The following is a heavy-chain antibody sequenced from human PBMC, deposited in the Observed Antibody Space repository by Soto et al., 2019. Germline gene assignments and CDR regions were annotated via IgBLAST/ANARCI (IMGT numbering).Heavy chain of an antibody. CDR2: IIPIVGTG. CDR3: ARDLRAAGRPGMDV. J-gene: IGHJ6*02. V-gene: IGHV1-69*01. Sequence: QVQLVQSGAEVKKPGSSVKVSCKASGGSFSSYAISWVRQAPGQGLEWMGGIIPIVGTGNYAQNFQGRVTVTADESPSTAYTELSSLRSEDTAMYYCARDLRAAGRPGMDVWGQGTRVTVSS. CDR1: GGSFSSYA. D-gene: IGHD6-13*01.